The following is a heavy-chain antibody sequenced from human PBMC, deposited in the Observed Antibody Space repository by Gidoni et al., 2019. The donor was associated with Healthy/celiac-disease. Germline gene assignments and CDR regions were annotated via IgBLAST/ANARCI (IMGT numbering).Heavy chain of an antibody. Sequence: QVQLVESGGGVVQPGRSLRLSCAASGFTFSSYGMHWVRQAPGKGLEWVAVISYDGSNKYYADSVKGRFTISRDNSKNTLYLQMNSLRAEDTAVYYCAKGGESYGYPSNYFDYWGQGTLVTVSS. CDR1: GFTFSSYG. CDR3: AKGGESYGYPSNYFDY. V-gene: IGHV3-30*18. CDR2: ISYDGSNK. D-gene: IGHD5-18*01. J-gene: IGHJ4*02.